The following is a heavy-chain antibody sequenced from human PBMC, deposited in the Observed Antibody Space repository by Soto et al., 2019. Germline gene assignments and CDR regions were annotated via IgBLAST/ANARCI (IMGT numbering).Heavy chain of an antibody. CDR1: GYTFSHYA. CDR2: INAGNTNT. V-gene: IGHV1-3*01. J-gene: IGHJ5*02. CDR3: ARPAQYPNTWYNWFDP. Sequence: SCKASGYTFSHYAMHWVRQAPGQRLEWMGWINAGNTNTKYSQKSQGRVTFTRDTSASTAYMELSSLTSEDTAVYYCARPAQYPNTWYNWFDPWGQGTLVTVSS. D-gene: IGHD2-2*01.